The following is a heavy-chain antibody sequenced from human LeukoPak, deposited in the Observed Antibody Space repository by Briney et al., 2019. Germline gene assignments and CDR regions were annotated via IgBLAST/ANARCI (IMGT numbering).Heavy chain of an antibody. CDR1: GFTFSSYW. Sequence: PGGSLRLSCAASGFTFSSYWMSWVRQAPGKGLEWVANIKQDGSEKYYVDSVKGRFTISRDNAKNSLYLQMNSLRAEDTAVYYCAKNITIFEVVTIKNWFDPWGQGTLVTVSS. V-gene: IGHV3-7*01. CDR2: IKQDGSEK. D-gene: IGHD3-3*01. CDR3: AKNITIFEVVTIKNWFDP. J-gene: IGHJ5*02.